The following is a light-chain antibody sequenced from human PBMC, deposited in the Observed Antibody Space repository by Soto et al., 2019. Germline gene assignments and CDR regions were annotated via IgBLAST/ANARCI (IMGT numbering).Light chain of an antibody. J-gene: IGKJ1*01. Sequence: VLTQSPGTLSLSPGERATLYCRASQSVSSNHLAWYQQKPGQAPRLLIYGGSSRATGIPVRFSGSGSETDFTLTISSLQPEDFATYYCQQSYSTPWTFGQGTKVDIK. CDR1: QSVSSNH. CDR3: QQSYSTPWT. CDR2: GGS. V-gene: IGKV3-20*01.